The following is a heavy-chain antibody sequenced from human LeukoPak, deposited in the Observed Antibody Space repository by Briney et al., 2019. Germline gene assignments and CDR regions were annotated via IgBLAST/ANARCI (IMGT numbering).Heavy chain of an antibody. Sequence: GESLRLSCVVSGFAFRSFWMNWVRQAPGKGLEWVANIKEDGSEKNYVDSVKGRFTISKDDANNVLYLQMNSLRVADMGMYFCARGRPTPGTDYWGQGILVTVSS. V-gene: IGHV3-7*04. CDR3: ARGRPTPGTDY. CDR2: IKEDGSEK. D-gene: IGHD1-26*01. CDR1: GFAFRSFW. J-gene: IGHJ4*02.